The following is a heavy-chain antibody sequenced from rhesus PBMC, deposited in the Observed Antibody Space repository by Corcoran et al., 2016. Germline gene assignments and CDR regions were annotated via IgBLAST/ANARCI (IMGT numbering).Heavy chain of an antibody. CDR3: LSQNSNLVFDS. V-gene: IGHV4-80*01. CDR1: GGSISGDW. CDR2: NRGGGQIV. J-gene: IGHJ4*01. Sequence: QVRLQESGPGLVKPSETLPLICTVSGGSISGDWWSWIRQTPGKGLEWIGENRGGGQIVNYNPALQNRVRNSKDGAQVPFFLWFTSLTAPGTGRLYCLSQNSNLVFDSWGQGIVVTVSS. D-gene: IGHD2-15*01.